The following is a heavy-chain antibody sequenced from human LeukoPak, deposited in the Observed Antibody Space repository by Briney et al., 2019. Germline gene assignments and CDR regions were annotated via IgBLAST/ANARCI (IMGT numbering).Heavy chain of an antibody. CDR3: ARAARPTYYDILTGYPDY. V-gene: IGHV1-2*04. CDR2: INPNSGGT. CDR1: GYTFTYRY. Sequence: ASVKVSCKASGYTFTYRYLHWVRQAPGRGLEWMGWINPNSGGTNYAQKFQGWVTMTRDTSISTAYMELSRLRSDDTAVYYCARAARPTYYDILTGYPDYWGQGTLVTVSS. J-gene: IGHJ4*02. D-gene: IGHD3-9*01.